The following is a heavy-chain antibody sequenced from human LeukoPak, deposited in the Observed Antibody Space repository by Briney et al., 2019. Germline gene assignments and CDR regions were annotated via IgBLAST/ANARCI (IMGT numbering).Heavy chain of an antibody. Sequence: GGSLRLSCAASGISFSDFWLSWVRQVPGKGLEWVASISQDGSDNHYVDSVKGRFTLSRDNTKNSLYLQMNGLRAEDTAVYYCVRFNHWGQGALVAVSS. CDR3: VRFNH. J-gene: IGHJ4*02. CDR2: ISQDGSDN. V-gene: IGHV3-7*04. CDR1: GISFSDFW.